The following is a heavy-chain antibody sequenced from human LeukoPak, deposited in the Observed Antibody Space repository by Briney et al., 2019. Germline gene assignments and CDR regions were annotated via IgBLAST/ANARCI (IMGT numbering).Heavy chain of an antibody. V-gene: IGHV3-7*03. D-gene: IGHD2-15*01. CDR2: IRQDGSEK. Sequence: GRSLRLSCAASGFTFSSYAMHWVRQAPGKGLEWVANIRQDGSEKFYVDSVKGRFVISRDNAKNLVSLEMNSLRAEDTAVYYCARGFCSSVSCPEGSPLSRLWGQGTQVTVSS. J-gene: IGHJ4*02. CDR1: GFTFSSYA. CDR3: ARGFCSSVSCPEGSPLSRL.